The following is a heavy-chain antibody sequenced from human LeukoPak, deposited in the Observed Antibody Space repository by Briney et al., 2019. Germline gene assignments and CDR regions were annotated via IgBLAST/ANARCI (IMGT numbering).Heavy chain of an antibody. J-gene: IGHJ4*02. Sequence: GGSLRLSCATSGFTFSSYAMYWVRQAPGKGLEWVAVIWYDGSKKYYADSVKGRFTISRDNSKNTLDLQMNSLRVEDTAVYYCAKDEGVGSWGNTWGLIYWGQGSPVTVSS. V-gene: IGHV3-33*06. D-gene: IGHD6-6*01. CDR3: AKDEGVGSWGNTWGLIY. CDR2: IWYDGSKK. CDR1: GFTFSSYA.